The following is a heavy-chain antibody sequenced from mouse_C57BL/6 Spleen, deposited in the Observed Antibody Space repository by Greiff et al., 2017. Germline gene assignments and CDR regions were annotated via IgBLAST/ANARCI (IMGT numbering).Heavy chain of an antibody. J-gene: IGHJ3*01. D-gene: IGHD1-1*01. Sequence: LVAPSQSLSITCTVSGFSLTSYGVHWVRQPPGKGLEWLVVIWSDGSTTYNSALKSRLSISKDNSKSQVFLKMNSLQTDDTAMYYCARHEDYGSSSAWFAYWGQGTLVTVSA. CDR2: IWSDGST. V-gene: IGHV2-6-2*01. CDR3: ARHEDYGSSSAWFAY. CDR1: GFSLTSYG.